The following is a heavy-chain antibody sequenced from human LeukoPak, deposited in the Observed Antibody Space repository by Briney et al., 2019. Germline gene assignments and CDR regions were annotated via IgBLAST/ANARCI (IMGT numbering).Heavy chain of an antibody. CDR3: ARDLMRGIYDYVWGSYRSALDY. V-gene: IGHV3-21*01. J-gene: IGHJ4*02. CDR1: GFTFSSYS. Sequence: PGGSLRLSCAASGFTFSSYSMNWVRQAPGKGLEWVSSISSSSSYIYYADSVKGRFTISRDNAKNSLYLQMNSLRAEDTAVYYCARDLMRGIYDYVWGSYRSALDYWGQGTLVTVSS. CDR2: ISSSSSYI. D-gene: IGHD3-16*02.